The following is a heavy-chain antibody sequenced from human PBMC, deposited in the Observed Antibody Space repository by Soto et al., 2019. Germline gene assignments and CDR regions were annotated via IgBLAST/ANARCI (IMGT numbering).Heavy chain of an antibody. J-gene: IGHJ4*02. CDR2: IYHSGST. Sequence: PSETLSLTCAVSGGSISSSNWWSCVRQPPGKGLEWIGEIYHSGSTNYNPSLKSRVTISVDKSKNQFSLKLSSVTAADTAVYYCASRRIAAAIFDYWGQGTLVTVSS. CDR3: ASRRIAAAIFDY. CDR1: GGSISSSNW. V-gene: IGHV4-4*02. D-gene: IGHD6-13*01.